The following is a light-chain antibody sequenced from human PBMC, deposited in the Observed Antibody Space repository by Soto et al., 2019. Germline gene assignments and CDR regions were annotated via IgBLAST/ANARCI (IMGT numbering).Light chain of an antibody. CDR1: QSISRY. V-gene: IGKV1-39*01. Sequence: DIQMTQSPSSLSASVGDRVTMTWRASQSISRYLNWYQQKPGKAPNLLIYAASSLHSGVPSRFSGSGSGTDFTLTISSLQPEDFAAYYCQQTYSTPQTFGQVTKVDIK. J-gene: IGKJ1*01. CDR2: AAS. CDR3: QQTYSTPQT.